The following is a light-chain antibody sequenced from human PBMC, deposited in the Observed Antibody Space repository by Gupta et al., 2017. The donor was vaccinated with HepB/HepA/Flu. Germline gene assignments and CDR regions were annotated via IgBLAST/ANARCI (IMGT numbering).Light chain of an antibody. V-gene: IGLV1-40*01. CDR3: QSYDSSLYV. Sequence: SVLTQPPSVSGAPGQRVTISCPGSSSNIGAGYDVHWYRQVPGTGPKVLVYGNDKRAWGVPDRFSGSRSGTSASLAITGLQAEDEADYYCQSYDSSLYVFGSGTRVIVL. CDR1: SSNIGAGYD. J-gene: IGLJ1*01. CDR2: GND.